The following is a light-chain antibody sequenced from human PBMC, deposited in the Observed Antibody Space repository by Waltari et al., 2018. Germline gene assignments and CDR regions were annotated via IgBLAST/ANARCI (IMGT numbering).Light chain of an antibody. CDR1: QRIPRW. Sequence: DIKMTQSPSTLPASVGDRVAITCRASQRIPRWLAWYQQKPGKAPKLLIYNASILESEVPSSFSGGGAGTEFTLTITSLQPDDFATYYCQHYDIYSATFGRGTKVEIK. CDR3: QHYDIYSAT. CDR2: NAS. V-gene: IGKV1-5*03. J-gene: IGKJ4*02.